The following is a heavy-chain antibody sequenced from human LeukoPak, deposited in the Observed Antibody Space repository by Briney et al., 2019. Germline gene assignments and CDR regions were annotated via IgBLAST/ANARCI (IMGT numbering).Heavy chain of an antibody. CDR2: IDTDGSNT. CDR3: ARAGVLLGGSWGEDYFDY. D-gene: IGHD1-26*01. Sequence: PGGSLRLSCAASGFTFSSYWIHWVRQAPGKGLVWVSRIDTDGSNTNYADSVKGRFTISRDNAQNTVYLQMNSLRSEDTAVYYCARAGVLLGGSWGEDYFDYWGQGTLVTVSS. CDR1: GFTFSSYW. V-gene: IGHV3-74*01. J-gene: IGHJ4*02.